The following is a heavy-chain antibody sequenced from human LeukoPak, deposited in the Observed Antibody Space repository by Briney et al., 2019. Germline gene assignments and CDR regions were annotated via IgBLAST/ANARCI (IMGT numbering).Heavy chain of an antibody. Sequence: SETLSLTCTVSGDSIRRSSYYWDWIRQPPGKGLQWIGSIFYTGSTYYNPSLESRVTISVDTSKNQFSLRLSSVTAADTAVYYCARHPRGYCSGGSCPPPAYWGQGTLVTVSS. J-gene: IGHJ4*02. V-gene: IGHV4-39*01. CDR2: IFYTGST. D-gene: IGHD2-15*01. CDR1: GDSIRRSSYY. CDR3: ARHPRGYCSGGSCPPPAY.